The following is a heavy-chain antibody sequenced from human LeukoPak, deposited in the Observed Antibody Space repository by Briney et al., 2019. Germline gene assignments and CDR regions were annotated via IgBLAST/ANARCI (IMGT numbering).Heavy chain of an antibody. V-gene: IGHV4-38-2*02. J-gene: IGHJ4*02. CDR1: GYSISSGYY. Sequence: PSETLSLTCTVSGYSISSGYYWSWIRPPPGKGLEWIGEINHSGSTNYNPSLKSRVTISVDTSKNQFSLKLSSVTAADTAVYYCARGKTLCSGGSCYVLDFDYWGQGTLVTVSS. CDR2: INHSGST. CDR3: ARGKTLCSGGSCYVLDFDY. D-gene: IGHD2-15*01.